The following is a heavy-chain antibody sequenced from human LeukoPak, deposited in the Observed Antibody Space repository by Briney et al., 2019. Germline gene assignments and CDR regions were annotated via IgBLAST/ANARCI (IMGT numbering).Heavy chain of an antibody. D-gene: IGHD3-10*01. CDR3: ARRLSAAYYGSGSVDY. J-gene: IGHJ4*02. V-gene: IGHV4-39*01. CDR2: IYYSGST. CDR1: GGSISSSTSY. Sequence: SETLALTCTVSGGSISSSTSYWVWIRQPPGRGLEWIGRIYYSGSTYYSPSLKSRVTVFVDTSENQFSLNLNSVTAADTAVYFCARRLSAAYYGSGSVDYWGQGTLVTVSS.